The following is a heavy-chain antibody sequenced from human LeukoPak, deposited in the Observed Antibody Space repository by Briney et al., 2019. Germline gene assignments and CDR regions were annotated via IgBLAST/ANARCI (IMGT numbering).Heavy chain of an antibody. V-gene: IGHV1-18*01. CDR3: ARGGEYSSSWYWFDP. J-gene: IGHJ5*02. CDR1: GYTFTSYG. CDR2: ISAYNGNT. D-gene: IGHD6-13*01. Sequence: VASVKVSCKASGYTFTSYGISWVRQAPGQGLEWMGWISAYNGNTNYAQKLQGRVTMTTDTSTSTAYMELRSLRSDDTAVYYCARGGEYSSSWYWFDPWGQGTLVTVSS.